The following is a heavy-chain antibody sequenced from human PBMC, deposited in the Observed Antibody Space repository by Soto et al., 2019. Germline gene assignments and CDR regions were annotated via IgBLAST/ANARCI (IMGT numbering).Heavy chain of an antibody. CDR3: ASRDPGTSVDY. V-gene: IGHV4-4*02. J-gene: IGHJ4*02. Sequence: TLSLTCAVSGGSFASNNWWTWVRQPPGQGLEWIGEIYRTGSTNYNPSLKSRVTISLDKSENQFSLKVTSLTAADTAVYYCASRDPGTSVDYWGQGTLVTVSS. D-gene: IGHD1-7*01. CDR1: GGSFASNNW. CDR2: IYRTGST.